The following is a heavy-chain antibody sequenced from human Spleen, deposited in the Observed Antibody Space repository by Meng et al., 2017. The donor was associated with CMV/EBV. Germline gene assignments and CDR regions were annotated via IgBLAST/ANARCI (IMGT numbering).Heavy chain of an antibody. Sequence: GESLKISCTASGFPLRNAWMSWVRQAPGKGLEWVGRIKTKTDGGTTDVVAPVKGRFSISRDDSKNTLYLQMNSLKIEDTAVYYCARELEYSSSNTDYWGQGTLVTVS. V-gene: IGHV3-15*01. D-gene: IGHD6-6*01. CDR3: ARELEYSSSNTDY. J-gene: IGHJ4*02. CDR2: IKTKTDGGTT. CDR1: GFPLRNAW.